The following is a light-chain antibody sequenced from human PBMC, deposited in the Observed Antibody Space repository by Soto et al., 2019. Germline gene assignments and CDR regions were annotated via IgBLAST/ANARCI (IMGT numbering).Light chain of an antibody. Sequence: EIVLTQSPGTLSLSRGDRATLSCRASQSVGSNYLAWYQQKPGQAPRLLIYDASSRATGIPDRFSGSGSGTDFTLTISRLEPEDFAVYYCQQYTSSPFTFGPGTKVDIK. CDR1: QSVGSNY. CDR3: QQYTSSPFT. CDR2: DAS. V-gene: IGKV3-20*01. J-gene: IGKJ3*01.